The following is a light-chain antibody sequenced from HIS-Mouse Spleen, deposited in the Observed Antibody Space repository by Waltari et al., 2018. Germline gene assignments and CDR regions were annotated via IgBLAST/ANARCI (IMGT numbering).Light chain of an antibody. V-gene: IGLV2-14*03. Sequence: QSALTQPASVSGSPGQSITISCTGTSSDVGGYNYVSWYQQHPGKAPKPMIYDVSNRPSGVSNPFSGSKSGNTASLTISGLQAEDEADYYCSSYTSSSTLVFGGGTKLTVL. CDR2: DVS. CDR3: SSYTSSSTLV. CDR1: SSDVGGYNY. J-gene: IGLJ2*01.